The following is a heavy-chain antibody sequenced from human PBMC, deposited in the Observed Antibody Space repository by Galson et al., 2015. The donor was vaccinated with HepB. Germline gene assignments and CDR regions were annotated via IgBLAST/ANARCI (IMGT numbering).Heavy chain of an antibody. CDR1: GGSISSSSYY. CDR3: ACSSGWYGGCFDY. D-gene: IGHD6-19*01. Sequence: SETLSLTCTVSGGSISSSSYYWGWIRQPPGKGLEWIGSIYYSGSTYYNPSLKSRVTISVDTSKNQFSLKLSSVTAADTAVYYCACSSGWYGGCFDYWGQGTLVTVSS. J-gene: IGHJ4*02. V-gene: IGHV4-39*01. CDR2: IYYSGST.